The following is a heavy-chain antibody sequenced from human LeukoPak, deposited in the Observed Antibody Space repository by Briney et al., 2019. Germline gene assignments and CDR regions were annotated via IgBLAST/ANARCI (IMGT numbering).Heavy chain of an antibody. V-gene: IGHV1-24*01. J-gene: IGHJ4*02. Sequence: ASVKVSRKASGYTFTSYYVHWVRQAPGKGLEWMGGFDPEDGETIYAQKFQGRVTMTEDASTDTAYMELSSLRSEDTAVYYCATARDVDTAMAYAFDYWGQGTLVTVSS. CDR1: GYTFTSYY. D-gene: IGHD5-18*01. CDR3: ATARDVDTAMAYAFDY. CDR2: FDPEDGET.